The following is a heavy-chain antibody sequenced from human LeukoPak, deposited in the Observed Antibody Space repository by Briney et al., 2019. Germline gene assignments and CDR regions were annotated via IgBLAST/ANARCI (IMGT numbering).Heavy chain of an antibody. CDR1: GFTFSSYA. V-gene: IGHV3-23*01. CDR3: AKDRDEGYCPDY. D-gene: IGHD5-18*01. J-gene: IGHJ4*02. Sequence: GGSLRLSCAASGFTFSSYAMSWVRQAPGKGLEWVSAISGSGGSTYYADSVKGRFTISRDNSKNTLYLQMNSLRAEDTGVYYCAKDRDEGYCPDYWGQGTLVTVSS. CDR2: ISGSGGST.